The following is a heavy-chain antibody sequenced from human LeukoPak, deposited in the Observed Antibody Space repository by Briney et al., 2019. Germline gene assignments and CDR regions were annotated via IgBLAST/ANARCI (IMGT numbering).Heavy chain of an antibody. D-gene: IGHD2-15*01. CDR3: ATYCGGGSCEYDYYYYMDV. CDR2: ISHSSGYI. Sequence: GGSLRLSCAASGFTFSSYAMSWVRQAPGKGLEWVSSISHSSGYIYYADSVRGRFTISRDNAKNSLYLQMNSLRAEDTAVYYCATYCGGGSCEYDYYYYMDVWGKGTTVTVSS. V-gene: IGHV3-21*01. CDR1: GFTFSSYA. J-gene: IGHJ6*03.